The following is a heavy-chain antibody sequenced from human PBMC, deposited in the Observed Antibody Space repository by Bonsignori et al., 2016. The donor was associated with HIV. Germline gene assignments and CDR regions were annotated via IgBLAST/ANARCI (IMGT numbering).Heavy chain of an antibody. CDR3: ARLGCSSTSCYTHYYYYYMDV. Sequence: WIRQPPGKGLEWIGSIYHSGSTYYNPSLKSRVTISVDTSKNQFSLKLSSVTAADTAVYYCARLGCSSTSCYTHYYYYYMDVWGKGTTVTVSS. J-gene: IGHJ6*03. CDR2: IYHSGST. V-gene: IGHV4-38-2*01. D-gene: IGHD2-2*02.